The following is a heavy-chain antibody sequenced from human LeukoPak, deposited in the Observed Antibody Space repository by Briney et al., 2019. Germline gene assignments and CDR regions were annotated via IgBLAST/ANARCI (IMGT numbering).Heavy chain of an antibody. CDR1: GFTFTNYA. J-gene: IGHJ4*02. Sequence: GRSLRLSCAASGFTFTNYALHWVRQTPVKGLEWITLISSDGNNNVYADSVKGRFTISRDNSRNTLYLQMNSLRAEDTAVYYCVKGLVHTSLSYSLDYCGQGALVTVSS. CDR3: VKGLVHTSLSYSLDY. V-gene: IGHV3-30*18. D-gene: IGHD6-13*01. CDR2: ISSDGNNN.